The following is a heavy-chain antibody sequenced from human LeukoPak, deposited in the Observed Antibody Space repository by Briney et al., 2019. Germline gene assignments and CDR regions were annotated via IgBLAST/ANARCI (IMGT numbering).Heavy chain of an antibody. J-gene: IGHJ4*02. V-gene: IGHV3-30*04. CDR1: GLTFSSYA. CDR3: ARERLWFGELLFYFDY. CDR2: ISYDGSNK. D-gene: IGHD3-10*01. Sequence: GRSLRLSCAASGLTFSSYAMHWVRQAPGKGLEWVAVISYDGSNKYYADSVKGRFTISRDNSKNTLYLQMNSLRAEDTAVYYCARERLWFGELLFYFDYWGQGTLVTVSS.